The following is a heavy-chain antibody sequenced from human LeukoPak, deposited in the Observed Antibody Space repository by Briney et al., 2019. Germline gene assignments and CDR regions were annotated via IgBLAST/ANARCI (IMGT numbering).Heavy chain of an antibody. V-gene: IGHV6-1*01. CDR1: GDSVSSDSVT. J-gene: IGHJ4*02. D-gene: IGHD6-6*01. Sequence: QTLSLTCAISGDSVSSDSVTWNWIRQSPSRGLEWLGRTYYRSKWYDEYAVSVKSRITINPDTSKNQFSLQLNSVTPEDTAVYYCARTIAAAPDYWGQGTLVTVSS. CDR3: ARTIAAAPDY. CDR2: TYYRSKWYD.